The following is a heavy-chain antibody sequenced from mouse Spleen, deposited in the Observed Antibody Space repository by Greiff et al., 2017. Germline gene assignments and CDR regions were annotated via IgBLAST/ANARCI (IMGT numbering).Heavy chain of an antibody. Sequence: QVQLQQSGGELVRPGASVKMSCKASGYTFTSYTMHWVKQRPGKGLEWIGYINPSSGYTKYKQKFKDKATLTADKSSSTAYMQLSSLTSEDSAVYYCARNWDDGYWGQGTTLPVSS. D-gene: IGHD4-1*01. V-gene: IGHV1-4*01. CDR2: INPSSGYT. CDR3: ARNWDDGY. J-gene: IGHJ2*01. CDR1: GYTFTSYT.